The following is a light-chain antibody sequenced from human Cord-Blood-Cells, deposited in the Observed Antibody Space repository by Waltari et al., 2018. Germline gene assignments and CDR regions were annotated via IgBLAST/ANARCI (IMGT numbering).Light chain of an antibody. V-gene: IGLV2-8*01. J-gene: IGLJ3*02. CDR3: SSYAGSNNVG. CDR2: EVS. Sequence: QSALTQPPSAPGSPGQSVTISCTGTSSDVGGYNYVSWYQQHPGKAPKLMIYEVSKRPSGVPDRFSGSKSGNTASLTVSGLQAEDEADYYCSSYAGSNNVGFGGGTKLTVL. CDR1: SSDVGGYNY.